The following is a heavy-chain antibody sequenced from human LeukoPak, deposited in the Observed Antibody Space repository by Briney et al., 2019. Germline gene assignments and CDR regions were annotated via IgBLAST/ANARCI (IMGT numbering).Heavy chain of an antibody. J-gene: IGHJ6*02. CDR2: IYSGGST. D-gene: IGHD6-19*01. Sequence: GGSLRLSCAASGFTVSSNYMSWVRQAPGKGLEWVSVIYSGGSTYYADSVKGRFTISRDNSKNTLYLQMNSLRAEDTAVYYCARDQWRSPGIAVAGTGYYYYCGMDVWGQGTTVTVSS. V-gene: IGHV3-53*01. CDR1: GFTVSSNY. CDR3: ARDQWRSPGIAVAGTGYYYYCGMDV.